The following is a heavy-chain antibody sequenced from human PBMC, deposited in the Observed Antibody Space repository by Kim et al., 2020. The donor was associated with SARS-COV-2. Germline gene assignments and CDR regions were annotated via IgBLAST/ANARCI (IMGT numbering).Heavy chain of an antibody. Sequence: SETLSLTCAVYGGSFSGYYWSWIRQPPGKGLEWIGEINHSGSTNYNPSLKSRVTISVDTSKNQFSLKLSSVTAADTAVYYCARYHFVVVYAFDIWGQGTMVTVSS. V-gene: IGHV4-34*01. CDR1: GGSFSGYY. CDR3: ARYHFVVVYAFDI. D-gene: IGHD2-21*01. CDR2: INHSGST. J-gene: IGHJ3*02.